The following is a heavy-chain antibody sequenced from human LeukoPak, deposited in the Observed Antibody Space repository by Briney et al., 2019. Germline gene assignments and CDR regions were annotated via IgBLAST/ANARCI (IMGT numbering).Heavy chain of an antibody. J-gene: IGHJ6*03. CDR3: ARKGVERGYSYGYYYYYMDV. Sequence: GESLKISCKGSGYSFTSYWIGWVRQMPGKGLEWMGIIYPGDSDTRYSPSFQGQVTISADKSISTAYLQWSSLKASDTAMYYCARKGVERGYSYGYYYYYMDVWGKGTTVTVSS. CDR2: IYPGDSDT. V-gene: IGHV5-51*01. D-gene: IGHD5-18*01. CDR1: GYSFTSYW.